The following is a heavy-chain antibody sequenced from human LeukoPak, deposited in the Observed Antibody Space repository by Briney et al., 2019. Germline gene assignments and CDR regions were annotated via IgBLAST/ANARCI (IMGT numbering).Heavy chain of an antibody. CDR2: ISYDGNDK. CDR3: AKRRAGPGSFEPPHS. J-gene: IGHJ4*02. V-gene: IGHV3-30*18. CDR1: GFIFTTYG. D-gene: IGHD6-19*01. Sequence: GRSLRLSCAASGFIFTTYGMYWVRQAPGEGREGVAVISYDGNDKYYADPVKGRFTISRENSKNTLYLQMNSLRPEDTAVYYCAKRRAGPGSFEPPHSWGQGTLVTVSS.